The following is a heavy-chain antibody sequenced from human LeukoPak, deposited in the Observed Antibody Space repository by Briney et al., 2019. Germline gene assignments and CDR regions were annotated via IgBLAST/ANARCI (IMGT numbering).Heavy chain of an antibody. D-gene: IGHD3-10*01. CDR1: GVSITTYY. J-gene: IGHJ3*02. CDR3: VGEKSFFGEAI. Sequence: PSETLSLTCTVSGVSITTYYWNWVRQPPGKGLKWIGHMFYSGTTSYNPSLKSRVAISVDTFKSRVSLTVTSVTAADTAVYYCVGEKSFFGEAIWSQGTLVTVSS. V-gene: IGHV4-59*01. CDR2: MFYSGTT.